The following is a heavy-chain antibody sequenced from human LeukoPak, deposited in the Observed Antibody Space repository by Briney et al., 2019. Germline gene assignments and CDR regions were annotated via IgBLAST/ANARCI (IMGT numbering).Heavy chain of an antibody. V-gene: IGHV3-15*01. CDR1: GFTFNKAW. CDR2: IKTKTDGGTT. CDR3: TTDRHYYDSIDY. J-gene: IGHJ4*02. Sequence: PGGSLRLSCAASGFTFNKAWMSWVRQAPGKGLEWVGRIKTKTDGGTTDYAAPVKGRFTVSRDDSKNTLYLQMNSLKTEDTAVYYCTTDRHYYDSIDYWGQGTLVTVSS. D-gene: IGHD3-22*01.